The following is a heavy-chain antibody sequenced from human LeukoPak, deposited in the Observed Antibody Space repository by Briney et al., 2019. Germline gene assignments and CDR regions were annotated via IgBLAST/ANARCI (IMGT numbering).Heavy chain of an antibody. J-gene: IGHJ5*02. CDR1: AYTFTGYY. V-gene: IGHV1-2*02. CDR3: ASTMVRGASNWFDP. CDR2: ISPKSGGT. Sequence: ASVKVSCKASAYTFTGYYMHWVRQAPGQGLEWMGWISPKSGGTNYAQKFQGRVTMTRDTSISTAYMELSRLRSDDTAVYYCASTMVRGASNWFDPWGQGTLVTVSS. D-gene: IGHD3-10*01.